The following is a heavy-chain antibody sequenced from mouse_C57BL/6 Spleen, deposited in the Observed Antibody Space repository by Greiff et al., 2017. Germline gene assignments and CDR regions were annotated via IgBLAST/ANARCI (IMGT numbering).Heavy chain of an antibody. CDR2: INPNNGGT. CDR1: GYTFTDYY. CDR3: ARRAPGSFDY. J-gene: IGHJ2*01. Sequence: VQLQQSGPELVKPGASVKISCKASGYTFTDYYMNWVKQSHGKSLEWIGDINPNNGGTSYNQKFKGKATWTVDKSSSTAYMALRSLTSEASAVYCCARRAPGSFDYWGQGTTLTVSS. V-gene: IGHV1-26*01.